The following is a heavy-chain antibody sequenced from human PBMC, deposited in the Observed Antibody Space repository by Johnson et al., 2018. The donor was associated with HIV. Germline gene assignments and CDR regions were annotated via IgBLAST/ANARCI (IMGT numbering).Heavy chain of an antibody. D-gene: IGHD1-26*01. V-gene: IGHV3-30*04. J-gene: IGHJ3*02. CDR2: ISYDGSNK. CDR3: ARVATHAFDI. Sequence: VQLVESGGGVVQPGRSLRLSFAASGFTFSSYAMYWVRQAPGKGLEWVAVISYDGSNKYYADSVKGRFTISRDNSKNTLYLQMNSLRAEDTAVYYCARVATHAFDIWGQGTMVTVSS. CDR1: GFTFSSYA.